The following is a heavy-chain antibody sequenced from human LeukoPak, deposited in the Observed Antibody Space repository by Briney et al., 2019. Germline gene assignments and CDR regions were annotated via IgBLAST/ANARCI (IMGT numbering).Heavy chain of an antibody. CDR1: GGSISSYY. V-gene: IGHV4-59*01. CDR3: ARGGSSSSWPFYY. D-gene: IGHD6-13*01. CDR2: IHYSGST. J-gene: IGHJ4*02. Sequence: PSETLSLTCTVSGGSISSYYWSWIRQPPGKELEWIGYIHYSGSTNYNPSLKSRVTMSVDTSKNRFSLKLTSVTAADTAVYYCARGGSSSSWPFYYWGQGTLVTVSS.